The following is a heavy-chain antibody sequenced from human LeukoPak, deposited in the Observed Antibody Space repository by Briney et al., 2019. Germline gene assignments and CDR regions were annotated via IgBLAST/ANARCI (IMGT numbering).Heavy chain of an antibody. CDR3: AREGVATIIEYWFDP. V-gene: IGHV1-2*02. J-gene: IGHJ5*02. CDR1: GYTFTGYY. D-gene: IGHD5-12*01. Sequence: ASVKVSCKASGYTFTGYYMHWVRQAPGQGLEWMGWINPTSGGTNYAQKFQGRVTMTRDTSISTAYMELSRLRSDDTAVYYCAREGVATIIEYWFDPWGQGTLVTVSS. CDR2: INPTSGGT.